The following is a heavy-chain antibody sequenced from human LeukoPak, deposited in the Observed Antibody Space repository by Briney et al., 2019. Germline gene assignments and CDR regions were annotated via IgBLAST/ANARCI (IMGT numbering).Heavy chain of an antibody. CDR1: GGSISSYY. J-gene: IGHJ5*02. Sequence: SETLSLTCTVSGGSISSYYWSWIRQPPGKGLEWIGYIYYSGSTNYNPSLKGRVTISVDTSKNQFSLKLSSVTAADTAVYYCAREIAAAGTDWFDPWGQGTLVTVSS. D-gene: IGHD6-13*01. V-gene: IGHV4-59*01. CDR3: AREIAAAGTDWFDP. CDR2: IYYSGST.